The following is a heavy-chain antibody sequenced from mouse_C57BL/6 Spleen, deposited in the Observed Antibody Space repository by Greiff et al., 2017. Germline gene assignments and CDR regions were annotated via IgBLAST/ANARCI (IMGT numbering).Heavy chain of an antibody. CDR3: VMYSSSYYYAMDY. CDR1: GFSFNTYA. CDR2: IRSKSNNYAT. J-gene: IGHJ4*01. D-gene: IGHD1-1*01. Sequence: EADGGLVQPKGSLKLSCAASGFSFNTYAMNWVRQAPGKGLEWVARIRSKSNNYATYYADSVKDRFTISRDDSESMLYLQMNNLKTEDTAMYYCVMYSSSYYYAMDYWGQGTSVTVSS. V-gene: IGHV10-1*01.